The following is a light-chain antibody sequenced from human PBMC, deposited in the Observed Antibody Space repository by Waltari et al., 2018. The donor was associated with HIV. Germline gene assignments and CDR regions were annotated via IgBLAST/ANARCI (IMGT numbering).Light chain of an antibody. CDR3: SSHTGSTNVL. CDR2: EFR. CDR1: ISYVDGNAY. J-gene: IGLJ2*01. V-gene: IGLV2-8*01. Sequence: QSALTQPPSASGSPGHAVTISCTGAISYVDGNAYVSWYHHHPGKATKIMTDEFRKRPSGVPNRFFGSKSGNTASLTVSGFQAEDEADYYCSSHTGSTNVLIGGGTKLTVL.